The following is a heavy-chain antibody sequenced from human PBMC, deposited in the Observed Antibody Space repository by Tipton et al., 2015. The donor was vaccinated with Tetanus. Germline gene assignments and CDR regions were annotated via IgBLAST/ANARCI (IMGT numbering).Heavy chain of an antibody. CDR1: GGSISSGGYS. CDR2: IYHSGST. D-gene: IGHD3-10*01. V-gene: IGHV4-30-2*01. J-gene: IGHJ4*02. CDR3: ARVVIWFGAPPSHFDY. Sequence: TLSLTCAVSGGSISSGGYSWSWIRQPPGKGLEWIGYIYHSGSTYYNPSLKGRVTISVDRSKNQFSLKLSSVTAADTAVYYCARVVIWFGAPPSHFDYWGQGTPVTVSS.